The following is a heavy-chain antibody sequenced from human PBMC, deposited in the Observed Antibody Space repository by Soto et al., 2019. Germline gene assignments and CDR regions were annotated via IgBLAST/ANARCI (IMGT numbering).Heavy chain of an antibody. CDR3: ARGITLGYDFWSGYYSASDGMDV. V-gene: IGHV3-48*03. CDR1: GFTFSSYE. J-gene: IGHJ6*02. CDR2: ISSSGSTI. D-gene: IGHD3-3*01. Sequence: GGSLRLSCAASGFTFSSYEMNWVRQAPGKGLEWVSYISSSGSTIYYADSVKGRFTISRDNAKNSLYLQMNSLRAEDTAVYYSARGITLGYDFWSGYYSASDGMDVWGQGTTVTVSS.